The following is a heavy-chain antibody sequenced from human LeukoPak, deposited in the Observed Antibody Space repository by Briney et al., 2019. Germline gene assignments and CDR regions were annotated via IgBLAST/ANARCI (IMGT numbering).Heavy chain of an antibody. CDR3: ARSVLLWFGESIDAFDI. D-gene: IGHD3-10*01. J-gene: IGHJ3*02. CDR2: ISSNGGST. V-gene: IGHV3-64*01. Sequence: GGSLRLPCAASGFTFSSYAMHWVRQAPGKGLEYVSAISSNGGSTYYANSVKGRFTISRDNSKNTLYLQMGSLRAEDMAVYYCARSVLLWFGESIDAFDIWGQGTMVTVSS. CDR1: GFTFSSYA.